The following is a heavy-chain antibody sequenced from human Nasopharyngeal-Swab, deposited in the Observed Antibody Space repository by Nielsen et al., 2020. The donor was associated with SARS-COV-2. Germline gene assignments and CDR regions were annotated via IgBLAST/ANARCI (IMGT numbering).Heavy chain of an antibody. CDR3: ARGRRGYYDILTDPKGYYFDY. J-gene: IGHJ4*02. CDR2: IYYSGST. V-gene: IGHV4-31*02. Sequence: RQAPGKGLEWIGYIYYSGSTYYNPSLKSRVTISVDTSKNQFSLKLSSVTAADTAVYYCARGRRGYYDILTDPKGYYFDYWGQGTLVTVSS. D-gene: IGHD3-9*01.